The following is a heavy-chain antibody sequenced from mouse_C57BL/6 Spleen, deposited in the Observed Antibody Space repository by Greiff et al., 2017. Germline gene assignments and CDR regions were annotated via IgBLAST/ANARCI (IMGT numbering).Heavy chain of an antibody. CDR1: GYAFSSSW. CDR3: ERWANYYGSSPSMDY. J-gene: IGHJ4*01. D-gene: IGHD1-1*01. CDR2: IYPGDGDT. V-gene: IGHV1-82*01. Sequence: QVQLQQSGPELVKPGASVKISCKASGYAFSSSWMNWVKQRPGKGLEWIGRIYPGDGDTNYNGKFKGKATLTADKSSSAAYMQLSSLTSEDSAVXVCERWANYYGSSPSMDYWGQGTSGTVSS.